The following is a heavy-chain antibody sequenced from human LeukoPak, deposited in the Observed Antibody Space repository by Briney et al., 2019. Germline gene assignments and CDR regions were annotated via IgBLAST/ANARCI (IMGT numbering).Heavy chain of an antibody. Sequence: SETLSLTCTVSGGSISSYYWSWLRQPPGKGLEWIGYIYYSGSTNYNPSLKSRVTISVDTSKNQFSLKLSSVTATVTAVYYCARVGDYYDSSGYYESDAFDIWGQGTMVTVSS. D-gene: IGHD3-22*01. CDR1: GGSISSYY. CDR3: ARVGDYYDSSGYYESDAFDI. V-gene: IGHV4-59*01. J-gene: IGHJ3*02. CDR2: IYYSGST.